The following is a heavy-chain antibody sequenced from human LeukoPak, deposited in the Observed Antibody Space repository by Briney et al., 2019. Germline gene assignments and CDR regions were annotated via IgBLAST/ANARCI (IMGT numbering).Heavy chain of an antibody. D-gene: IGHD2-2*01. Sequence: GESLRLSCAASGFTFSNYGMHWVRQAPGKGLEWVAFIRYDGSNKYYADSVKGRFTISRDNAKNSLYLQMNSLRAEDTAVYYCARGDIVVVPAANDYWGQGTLVTVSS. CDR3: ARGDIVVVPAANDY. V-gene: IGHV3-30*02. J-gene: IGHJ4*02. CDR1: GFTFSNYG. CDR2: IRYDGSNK.